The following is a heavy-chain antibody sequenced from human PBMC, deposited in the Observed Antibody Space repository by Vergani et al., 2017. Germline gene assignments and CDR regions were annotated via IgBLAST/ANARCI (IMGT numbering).Heavy chain of an antibody. CDR3: ARGGSSWPTAIDP. Sequence: QVQLQESGPGLVKPSQTLSLTCTVSGGSISSGSYYWSWIRQPAGKGLEWIGRIYTSGGTNYNPSLKSRVTMSVDTSKNQFTLKLSSVTAADTAVYYCARGGSSWPTAIDPWGQGTLVTVSS. J-gene: IGHJ5*02. CDR2: IYTSGGT. CDR1: GGSISSGSYY. V-gene: IGHV4-61*02. D-gene: IGHD6-13*01.